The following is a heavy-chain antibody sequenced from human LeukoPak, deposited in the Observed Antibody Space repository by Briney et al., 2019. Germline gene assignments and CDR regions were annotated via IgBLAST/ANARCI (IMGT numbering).Heavy chain of an antibody. D-gene: IGHD2-21*01. CDR2: ISYDGSNK. J-gene: IGHJ4*02. V-gene: IGHV3-30-3*01. CDR1: GFTFSSYA. Sequence: GGSLRLSCAASGFTFSSYAMHWVRQAPGKGLEWVAVISYDGSNKFYADSVKGRFTISRDNSKNTLYLQMNSLRDEDTAVYYCARGGALWWTFEYWGQGTLVTVSS. CDR3: ARGGALWWTFEY.